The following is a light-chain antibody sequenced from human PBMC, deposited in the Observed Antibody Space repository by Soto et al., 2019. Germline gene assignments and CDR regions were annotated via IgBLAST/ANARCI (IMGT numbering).Light chain of an antibody. CDR1: SGSIASNY. J-gene: IGLJ2*01. CDR2: EDN. CDR3: QSYDSSNHVV. Sequence: NFMLTQPHSVSESPGKTVTISCTRSSGSIASNYVQWYQQRPGSAPTTVIYEDNQRPSGVPDRFSGSIDSSSNSASLTISGLKTEDEADYYCQSYDSSNHVVFGGGTKLHRP. V-gene: IGLV6-57*03.